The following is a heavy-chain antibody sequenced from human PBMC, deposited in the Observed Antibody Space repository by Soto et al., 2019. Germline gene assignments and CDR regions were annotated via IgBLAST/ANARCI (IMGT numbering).Heavy chain of an antibody. V-gene: IGHV3-30-3*01. CDR3: VRDHQTVFDY. CDR1: GFTFSSYA. CDR2: ISYDGSNK. J-gene: IGHJ4*02. D-gene: IGHD4-17*01. Sequence: GGSLRLSCAASGFTFSSYAMHWVRQAPGKGLEWVAVISYDGSNKYYADSVKGRFTISRDNSKNTLYLQMNSLRAEDTAVYYCVRDHQTVFDYWGQGTLVTVSS.